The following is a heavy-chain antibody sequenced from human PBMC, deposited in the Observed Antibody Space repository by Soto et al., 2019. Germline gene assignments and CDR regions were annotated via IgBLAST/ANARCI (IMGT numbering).Heavy chain of an antibody. Sequence: SETLSLTCAVSGGSISSSNWWSWVRQPPGKGLEWIGEIYHSGSTNYNPSLKSRVTISVDKSKNQFSLKLSSVTAADTAVYYCARGNSSSWYAYYYYYGMAVWGQGTTVTVSS. D-gene: IGHD6-13*01. CDR3: ARGNSSSWYAYYYYYGMAV. CDR1: GGSISSSNW. J-gene: IGHJ6*02. V-gene: IGHV4-4*02. CDR2: IYHSGST.